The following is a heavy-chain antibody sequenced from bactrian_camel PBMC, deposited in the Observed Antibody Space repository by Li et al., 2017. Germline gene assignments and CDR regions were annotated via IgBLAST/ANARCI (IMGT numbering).Heavy chain of an antibody. D-gene: IGHD3*01. CDR1: AFTNSRWC. V-gene: IGHV3S55*01. J-gene: IGHJ4*01. CDR2: IEGGGRM. Sequence: HVQLVESGGGSVQAGGSLRLSCEMSAFTNSRWCMGWFRQALGKEREGVAAIEGGGRMSYRDSVKGRFTISKDNAKNTLYLQMNSLKPEDTAMYYCAACSNPFFGQGTQVTVS.